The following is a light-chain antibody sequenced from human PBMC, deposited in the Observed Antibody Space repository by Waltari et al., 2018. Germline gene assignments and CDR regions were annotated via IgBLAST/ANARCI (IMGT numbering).Light chain of an antibody. J-gene: IGKJ1*01. CDR3: MQSLQVWT. CDR1: QRLLYSDGKTY. CDR2: GVS. V-gene: IGKV2D-29*01. Sequence: DSVLTSTPLSLSVPPGQPASISCRSSQRLLYSDGKTYLFWYLQKPGQPPQLLIHGVSNRLSGVPDRFSGSGSGTDFTLKISRVEAEDVGVYYCMQSLQVWTFGQGTKVEIK.